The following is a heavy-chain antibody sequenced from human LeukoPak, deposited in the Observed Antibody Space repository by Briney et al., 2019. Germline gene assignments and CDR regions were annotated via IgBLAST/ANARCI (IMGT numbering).Heavy chain of an antibody. CDR3: ASGGRYSGYGLDYDY. CDR2: IIPILGIA. Sequence: SVKVSCKASGGTLSSYAISWVRQAPGQGLEWMGRIIPILGIANYAQKFQGRVTITADKSTSTAYMELSSLRSEDTAVYYCASGGRYSGYGLDYDYWGQGTLVTVSS. D-gene: IGHD5-12*01. V-gene: IGHV1-69*04. J-gene: IGHJ4*02. CDR1: GGTLSSYA.